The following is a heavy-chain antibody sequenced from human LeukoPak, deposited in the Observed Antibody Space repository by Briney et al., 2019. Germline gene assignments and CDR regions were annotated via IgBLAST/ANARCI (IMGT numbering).Heavy chain of an antibody. V-gene: IGHV7-4-1*02. D-gene: IGHD3-10*01. Sequence: ASVNVSCKASGYTFTNYAMNWVRQAPGQGLEWMGWINTETGNPTYAQGFTGRFVFSLDTSVSTAYLQISSLKAEDTAVYYCARAKVRGVTTFGWFDPWGQGTLVTVSS. J-gene: IGHJ5*02. CDR1: GYTFTNYA. CDR3: ARAKVRGVTTFGWFDP. CDR2: INTETGNP.